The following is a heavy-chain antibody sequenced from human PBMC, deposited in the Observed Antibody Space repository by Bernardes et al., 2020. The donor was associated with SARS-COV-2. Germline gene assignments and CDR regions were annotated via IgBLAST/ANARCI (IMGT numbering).Heavy chain of an antibody. CDR3: ARVPSGSYDYVWETYYFDY. Sequence: GGSLRLSCAASGFTVSNSYMSWVRQAPGKGLEWVSVIYSGGHTYYADSVKGRFTISRDNSKNTLYLQMNSLRVEETAVYYCARVPSGSYDYVWETYYFDYWGQGTLVTASS. D-gene: IGHD3-16*01. J-gene: IGHJ4*02. CDR2: IYSGGHT. V-gene: IGHV3-66*02. CDR1: GFTVSNSY.